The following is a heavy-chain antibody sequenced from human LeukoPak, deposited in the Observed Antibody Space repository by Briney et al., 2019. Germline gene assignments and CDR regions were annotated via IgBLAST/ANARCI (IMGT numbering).Heavy chain of an antibody. CDR1: GASFSSYA. Sequence: SVKVSCKGTGASFSSYAISWVRQGPGQGLEWMGGIIPIFGTANYAQKFQGRVTITTDESTSTAYMELNSLRSEDTAVYYGARGYYDYVWGSYRSEGDWFDPWGQGTLVTVSS. CDR2: IIPIFGTA. V-gene: IGHV1-69*05. J-gene: IGHJ5*02. CDR3: ARGYYDYVWGSYRSEGDWFDP. D-gene: IGHD3-16*02.